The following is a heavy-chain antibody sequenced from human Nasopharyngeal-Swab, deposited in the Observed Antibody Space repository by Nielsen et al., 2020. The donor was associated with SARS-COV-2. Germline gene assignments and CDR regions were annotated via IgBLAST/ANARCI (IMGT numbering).Heavy chain of an antibody. V-gene: IGHV3-74*01. CDR1: GFTFSRYW. CDR2: IDTDGSTT. CDR3: ARDVAGADSA. J-gene: IGHJ5*02. D-gene: IGHD2-21*01. Sequence: GGSLRLSCAASGFTFSRYWMNWVRQVPGKGLVWVSRIDTDGSTTDHADSVKGRFTITRDNAKNTLYLQMNNLRAEDTALYYCARDVAGADSAWGQGTLVTVSS.